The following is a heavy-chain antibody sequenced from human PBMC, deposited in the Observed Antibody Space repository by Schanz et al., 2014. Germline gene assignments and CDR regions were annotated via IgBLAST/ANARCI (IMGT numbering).Heavy chain of an antibody. Sequence: EVQLVESGGGLVQPGGSLRLSCAASGFTFSGFWMTWVRQAPGKGLEWVANIKKDGSEKYYVDSVKGRFTISRDNAKNSLFLQMNSLRPEDTAVYYCARGRVLESWGQGTRVTVSS. CDR2: IKKDGSEK. CDR3: ARGRVLES. D-gene: IGHD1-1*01. CDR1: GFTFSGFW. J-gene: IGHJ5*02. V-gene: IGHV3-7*01.